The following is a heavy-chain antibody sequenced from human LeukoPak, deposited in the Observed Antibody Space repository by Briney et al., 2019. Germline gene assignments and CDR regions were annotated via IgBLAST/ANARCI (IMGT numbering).Heavy chain of an antibody. CDR1: GASISSHS. CDR3: ANGQSGYRYGYKYYFYIDV. CDR2: ISDSGSA. D-gene: IGHD5-18*01. J-gene: IGHJ6*03. V-gene: IGHV4-59*11. Sequence: PSETLSLTCTVSGASISSHSWSWVRQPPGKGLEWIGYISDSGSAKYNPSLKSRVNISLDTSKNQFSLNLSSVTASEPAVYFCANGQSGYRYGYKYYFYIDVCGKGTTVIVSS.